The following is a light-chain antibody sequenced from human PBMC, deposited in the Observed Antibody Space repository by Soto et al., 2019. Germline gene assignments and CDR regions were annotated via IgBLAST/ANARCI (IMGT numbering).Light chain of an antibody. Sequence: TLSLFPGERPTLSCRASQSLSSSLAWYQQKPGQAPRVLIYDTSSRATGIPARFSGSGSGTDFTLTISSLEPEDSTVYYCHQRSNWSTFGQGTKVDIK. CDR3: HQRSNWST. CDR2: DTS. J-gene: IGKJ1*01. CDR1: QSLSSS. V-gene: IGKV3-11*01.